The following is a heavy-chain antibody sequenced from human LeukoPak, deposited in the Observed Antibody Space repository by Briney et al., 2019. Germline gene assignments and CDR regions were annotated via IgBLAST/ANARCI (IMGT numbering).Heavy chain of an antibody. V-gene: IGHV3-30*02. D-gene: IGHD3-22*01. J-gene: IGHJ4*02. CDR2: IRYDGSNK. CDR1: GFTSSSYG. CDR3: AKDSYYYDSSCYHY. Sequence: GGSLRLSCAASGFTSSSYGMHWVRQAPGKGLEWVAFIRYDGSNKYYADSVKGRFTISRDNSKNTLYLQMNSLRAEDTAVYYCAKDSYYYDSSCYHYWGQGTLVTVSS.